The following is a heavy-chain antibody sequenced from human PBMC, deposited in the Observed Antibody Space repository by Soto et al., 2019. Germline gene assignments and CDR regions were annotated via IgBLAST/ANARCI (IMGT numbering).Heavy chain of an antibody. CDR1: GYTFNDYE. V-gene: IGHV1-8*02. Sequence: QEQLVQSAAEVKKPGASVKVSCMTSGYTFNDYEINWVRQATGQGLEWIGWWNPNSGETGYAQRFQGRVTMTTSSSLSTANLALSSLTSDDTAVYYCARSAMPARPRWYNWFDPWGQGTLVTVSS. D-gene: IGHD2-2*01. CDR2: WNPNSGET. CDR3: ARSAMPARPRWYNWFDP. J-gene: IGHJ5*02.